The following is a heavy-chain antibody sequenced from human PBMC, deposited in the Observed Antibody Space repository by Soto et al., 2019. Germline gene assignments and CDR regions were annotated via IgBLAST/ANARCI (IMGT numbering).Heavy chain of an antibody. Sequence: PGGSLRLSCAASGFTFRSYGMHWVRQAPGKGLEWVAVISYDGYDKYYADSVKGRFTISRDNPKNTLYLQMNSLRAGDRAVYYFAKDWGRSLGIFNWYFDFWGRGTLVPVSS. CDR1: GFTFRSYG. V-gene: IGHV3-30*18. J-gene: IGHJ2*01. D-gene: IGHD3-16*01. CDR2: ISYDGYDK. CDR3: AKDWGRSLGIFNWYFDF.